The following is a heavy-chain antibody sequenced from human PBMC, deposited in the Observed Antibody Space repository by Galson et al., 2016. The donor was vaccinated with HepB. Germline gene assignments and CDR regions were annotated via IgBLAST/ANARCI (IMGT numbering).Heavy chain of an antibody. Sequence: SLRLSCAASGFSVTENFMNWIRQAPGKSLEWVAVMYTGGLTDYADAVKGRFTISRDYSKNSGDLQMHRLRGADTAVYYCARSRDSTRYYPKAFDVWGRGTLVTVSS. V-gene: IGHV3-66*01. CDR1: GFSVTENF. J-gene: IGHJ2*01. CDR3: ARSRDSTRYYPKAFDV. D-gene: IGHD2-2*01. CDR2: MYTGGLT.